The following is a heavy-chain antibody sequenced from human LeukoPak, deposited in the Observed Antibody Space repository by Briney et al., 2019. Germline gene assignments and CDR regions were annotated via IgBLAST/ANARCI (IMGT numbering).Heavy chain of an antibody. V-gene: IGHV3-7*04. CDR3: ARIQLNAFDI. Sequence: GGSLRLSCAVSGFTFSKYRMSWVRQAPGKGLEWVANIKEDGSEKYYVDFMRGRFTISRDNAKDSLYLQMNSLRAEDTAVYYCARIQLNAFDIWGQGTMVTVSS. CDR2: IKEDGSEK. D-gene: IGHD1-1*01. CDR1: GFTFSKYR. J-gene: IGHJ3*02.